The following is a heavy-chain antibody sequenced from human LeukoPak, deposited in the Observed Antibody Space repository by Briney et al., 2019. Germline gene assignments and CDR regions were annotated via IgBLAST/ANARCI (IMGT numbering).Heavy chain of an antibody. CDR3: ARDRGYCSTTSFSLDY. V-gene: IGHV3-30*01. Sequence: GRSLRLSCAASGFTLSRYGMGWVRQARGKGREWEAVISYDGSNKYYADSVKGRLTIDRDKSKNTMYQQMNSLRAEDTAVYYCARDRGYCSTTSFSLDYWGQGTLVTVSS. CDR2: ISYDGSNK. CDR1: GFTLSRYG. D-gene: IGHD2-2*01. J-gene: IGHJ4*02.